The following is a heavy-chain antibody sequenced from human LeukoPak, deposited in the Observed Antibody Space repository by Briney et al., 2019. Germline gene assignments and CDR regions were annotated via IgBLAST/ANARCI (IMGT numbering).Heavy chain of an antibody. CDR2: ISSSSSTI. CDR1: GFTFSSYS. Sequence: GGSLRLSCAASGFTFSSYSMNWVRQAPGKGLEWVSYISSSSSTIYYADSVEGRFTISRDNAKNSLYLQMNSLRAEDTAVYYCARDDEFTYYYYMDVWGKGTTVTVSS. J-gene: IGHJ6*03. D-gene: IGHD3-10*01. CDR3: ARDDEFTYYYYMDV. V-gene: IGHV3-48*01.